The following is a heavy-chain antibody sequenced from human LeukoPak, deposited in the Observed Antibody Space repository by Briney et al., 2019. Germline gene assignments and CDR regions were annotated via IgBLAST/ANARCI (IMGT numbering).Heavy chain of an antibody. CDR3: AKEDYSSSWYALDY. CDR1: GFTFDDYA. Sequence: GGSLRLSCEASGFTFDDYAIYWVRQAPGKGLEWVSLIRGDGGSIYYADSVKGRFTISRDNCKNSLYLQMNSLRTEDTALYYCAKEDYSSSWYALDYWGQGTLVTVSS. D-gene: IGHD6-13*01. V-gene: IGHV3-43*02. CDR2: IRGDGGSI. J-gene: IGHJ4*02.